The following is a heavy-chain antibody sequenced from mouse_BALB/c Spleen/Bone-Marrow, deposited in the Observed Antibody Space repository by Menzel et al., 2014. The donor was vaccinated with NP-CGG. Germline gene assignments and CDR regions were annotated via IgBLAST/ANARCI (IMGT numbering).Heavy chain of an antibody. CDR3: ARPTTVVATGGSFGY. Sequence: EVKVVESGGDLVKPGGSLKLSCAASGFTFSSYGMSWVRQTPDKRLEWVATISSGGSYTYYPDSVKGRFTISRDNAKNTLYLQMSSLKSEDTAMYYCARPTTVVATGGSFGYWGQGTTLTVSS. D-gene: IGHD1-1*01. CDR1: GFTFSSYG. V-gene: IGHV5-6*01. J-gene: IGHJ2*01. CDR2: ISSGGSYT.